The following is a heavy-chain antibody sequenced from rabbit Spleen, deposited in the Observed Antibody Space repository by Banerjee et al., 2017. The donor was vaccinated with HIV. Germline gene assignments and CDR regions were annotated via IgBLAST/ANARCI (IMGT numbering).Heavy chain of an antibody. CDR1: GFSFSSGYY. D-gene: IGHD6-1*01. J-gene: IGHJ4*01. Sequence: ESGGDLVKPGASLTLTCKASGFSFSSGYYMCWVRQAPGKGLEWIACIYAGSGGSTYYASWAKGRFTISKTSSTTVTLQMTSLTAADTATYFCAREVLYAAYAGFGDATIYYFDLWGPGTLVTVS. CDR2: IYAGSGGST. V-gene: IGHV1S40*01. CDR3: AREVLYAAYAGFGDATIYYFDL.